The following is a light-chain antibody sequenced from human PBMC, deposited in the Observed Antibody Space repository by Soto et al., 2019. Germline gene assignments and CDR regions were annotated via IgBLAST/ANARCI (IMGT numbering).Light chain of an antibody. Sequence: EIVMTQSPATLSVSPGERATLSCRASQSVITNLAWYQQKPGQAPRLLIYGASSRATGVPDRFSGSGSETDFTLTISRLEPEDLAVYYCQQYGTFPRTFGQGTKVDIK. CDR3: QQYGTFPRT. CDR1: QSVITN. V-gene: IGKV3-20*01. CDR2: GAS. J-gene: IGKJ1*01.